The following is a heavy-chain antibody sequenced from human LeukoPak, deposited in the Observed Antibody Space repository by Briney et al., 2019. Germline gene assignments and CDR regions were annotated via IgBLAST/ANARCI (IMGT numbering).Heavy chain of an antibody. Sequence: ASVKVSCKASGYTFTSYYMHWVRQAPGQGLEWMGIINPSGGSTSYAQKFQGRVTMTRDTSTSTVYMELSSLRSEDTAVYYCAAYTAVAGTLLDYYYYYGMDVWGQGTTVTVSS. V-gene: IGHV1-46*01. D-gene: IGHD6-19*01. CDR2: INPSGGST. CDR1: GYTFTSYY. J-gene: IGHJ6*02. CDR3: AAYTAVAGTLLDYYYYYGMDV.